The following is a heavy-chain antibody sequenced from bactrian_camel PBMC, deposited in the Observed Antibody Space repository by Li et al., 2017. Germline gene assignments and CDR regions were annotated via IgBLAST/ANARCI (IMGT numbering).Heavy chain of an antibody. J-gene: IGHJ4*01. CDR2: IDSDGIA. CDR3: AADFVNLQLARSYTY. CDR1: GYGHITKC. D-gene: IGHD7*01. V-gene: IGHV3S53*01. Sequence: VQLVESGGGSVTAGGSLRLFCSPSGYGHITKCMGWFRQAPGKEREGVAAIDSDGIASYADSVKGRFTISRDNRANHLYLQMNSLEPEDTAVYHCAADFVNLQLARSYTYWGQGTQVTVS.